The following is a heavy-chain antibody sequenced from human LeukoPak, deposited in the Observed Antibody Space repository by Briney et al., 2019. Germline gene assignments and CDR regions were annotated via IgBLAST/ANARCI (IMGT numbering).Heavy chain of an antibody. J-gene: IGHJ4*02. V-gene: IGHV1-69*06. D-gene: IGHD6-19*01. Sequence: SVKVSCKASGGTFSSYAISWVRQAPGQGLEWMGGIIPIFGTANYAQKFQGRVTITADKSTSTAYMELSSLGSDDTAVYYCARNSQWRADYWGQGTLVTVSS. CDR2: IIPIFGTA. CDR3: ARNSQWRADY. CDR1: GGTFSSYA.